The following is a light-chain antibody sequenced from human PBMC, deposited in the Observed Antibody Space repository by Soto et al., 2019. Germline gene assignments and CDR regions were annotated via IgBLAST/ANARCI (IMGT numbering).Light chain of an antibody. V-gene: IGKV1-39*01. CDR2: AAS. J-gene: IGKJ4*01. CDR3: QESYTIPAVS. Sequence: DIQMTQSPSSLSASVGDRVTITCRASQNIDNYLNWYQHKPGKAPRLLIYAASTLQSGVPSRFSGSGSGTDFTLIISGLQTEDFATYFCQESYTIPAVSFGGGTKVEIK. CDR1: QNIDNY.